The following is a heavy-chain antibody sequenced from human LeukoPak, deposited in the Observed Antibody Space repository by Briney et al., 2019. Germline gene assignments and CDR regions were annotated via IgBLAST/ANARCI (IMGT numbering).Heavy chain of an antibody. CDR2: IWHDGNNK. J-gene: IGHJ4*02. CDR3: ARDLSTAVFGSLNFDY. D-gene: IGHD6-19*01. V-gene: IGHV3-33*01. CDR1: GFTFSSYG. Sequence: GGSLRLSCEVSGFTFSSYGMHWVRQAPGKGLDWVAVIWHDGNNKYYAESVKGRFTISRDNSKNTLYLQMNSLRVEDSAVYYCARDLSTAVFGSLNFDYWGQGTLVTVSS.